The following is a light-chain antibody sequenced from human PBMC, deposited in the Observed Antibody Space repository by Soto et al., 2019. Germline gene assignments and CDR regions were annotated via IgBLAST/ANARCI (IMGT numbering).Light chain of an antibody. CDR1: SSDVGSYNL. CDR3: TSFTTSSTLV. Sequence: QSALTQPASVSGSPGQSITISCTGTSSDVGSYNLVSWYQHHPGKAPKLMIYDVNNRPSGVSNRFSGSKSGNTASLTISGLQAEDEADYYCTSFTTSSTLVFGTGTKLTVL. CDR2: DVN. V-gene: IGLV2-14*02. J-gene: IGLJ1*01.